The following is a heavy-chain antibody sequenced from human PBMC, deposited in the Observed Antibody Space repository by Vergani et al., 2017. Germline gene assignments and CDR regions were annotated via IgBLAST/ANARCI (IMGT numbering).Heavy chain of an antibody. CDR2: ISGSGGNT. CDR1: GFTFSSYD. CDR3: AWGVNFGFDI. V-gene: IGHV3-23*01. Sequence: EVQLLESGGGLVQPGGSLRLSCAASGFTFSSYDMSWVRQAPGKGLEWVSAISGSGGNTYYADSVKGRFTFSRDNSKNTLYLQMNSLRAEDTAVYYCAWGVNFGFDIWGQGTMVTVSS. J-gene: IGHJ3*02. D-gene: IGHD7-27*01.